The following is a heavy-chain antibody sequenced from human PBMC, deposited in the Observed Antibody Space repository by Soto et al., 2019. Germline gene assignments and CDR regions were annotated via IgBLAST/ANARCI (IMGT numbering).Heavy chain of an antibody. D-gene: IGHD5-12*01. CDR2: IYWDEDK. CDR1: GFSLSTRGVA. Sequence: QITLKESGPTLVKPTQTLTLTCTFSGFSLSTRGVAVGWFRQPPGKALEWLALIYWDEDKWYSPSLKSRLTITHDTIKNQVVLTMTIMDPVDTSTYYCSHSPRGYAYYFDYWGEGTLVTVSS. J-gene: IGHJ4*02. V-gene: IGHV2-5*02. CDR3: SHSPRGYAYYFDY.